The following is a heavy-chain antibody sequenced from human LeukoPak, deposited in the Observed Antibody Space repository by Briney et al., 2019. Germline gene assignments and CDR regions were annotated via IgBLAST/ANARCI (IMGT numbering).Heavy chain of an antibody. J-gene: IGHJ3*02. CDR2: ISSSSYI. CDR3: ARVVITMVRGVMRLGAFDI. Sequence: GGSLRLSCAASGFTFSSYSMNWVRQAPGKGLEWVSSISSSSYIYYADSVKGRFTISRDNAKNSLYLQMNSLRAEDTAVYYCARVVITMVRGVMRLGAFDIWGQGTMVTVSS. CDR1: GFTFSSYS. V-gene: IGHV3-21*01. D-gene: IGHD3-10*01.